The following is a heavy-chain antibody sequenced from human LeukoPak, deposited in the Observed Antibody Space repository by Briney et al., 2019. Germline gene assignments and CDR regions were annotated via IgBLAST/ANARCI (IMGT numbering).Heavy chain of an antibody. Sequence: QPGGSLRLSCAASGFTFSNYAMNWVRQAPGKGLEWVSAISGSGGSTYYADSVKGRFTISRDNSKNTLYLQMNSLGAEDTAVYYCAKDSQSTVGDIWGQGTMVTVSS. J-gene: IGHJ3*02. V-gene: IGHV3-23*01. CDR2: ISGSGGST. D-gene: IGHD4-23*01. CDR3: AKDSQSTVGDI. CDR1: GFTFSNYA.